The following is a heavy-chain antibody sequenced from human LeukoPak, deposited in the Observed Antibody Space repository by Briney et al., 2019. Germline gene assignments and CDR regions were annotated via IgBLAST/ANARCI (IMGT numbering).Heavy chain of an antibody. V-gene: IGHV1-18*01. Sequence: ASVKVSCKASSYTFTNYASTWVRQAPGHGLEWRGWISAYNGNTNYAQKLQGRVTMTTDTSTSTAYMELRSLRSDDTAVYYCARGLEWLTRRHTWFDPWGQGTLVTVSS. J-gene: IGHJ5*02. CDR3: ARGLEWLTRRHTWFDP. CDR1: SYTFTNYA. D-gene: IGHD3-3*01. CDR2: ISAYNGNT.